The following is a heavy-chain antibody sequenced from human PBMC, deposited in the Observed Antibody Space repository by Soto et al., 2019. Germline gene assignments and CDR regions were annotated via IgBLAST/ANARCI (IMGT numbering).Heavy chain of an antibody. CDR1: GGSVTSPNC. CDR3: GRANTSGSPIDS. J-gene: IGHJ4*02. Sequence: QVQLQQSGPGLVKPSGTLSLTCAVSGGSVTSPNCWNWVRQPPEKGLEWIGEVHHSGTSNYSPSLKTRLPLSVDKSNNEVSMNLRSVTAADTAIYYCGRANTSGSPIDSWGQGILVTVSS. V-gene: IGHV4-4*02. CDR2: VHHSGTS. D-gene: IGHD6-19*01.